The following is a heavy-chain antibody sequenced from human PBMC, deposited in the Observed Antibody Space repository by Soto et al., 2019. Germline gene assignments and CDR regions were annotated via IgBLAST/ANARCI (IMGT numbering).Heavy chain of an antibody. J-gene: IGHJ6*02. CDR3: ARDPASYNWNYYYYGMDV. Sequence: GGSLRLSCAASGFTFSSYWMHWVRQAPGKGLVWVSRINSDGSSTSYADSVKGRFTISRDNAKNTLYLQMNSLRAEDTAVYYCARDPASYNWNYYYYGMDVWGQGTTVTVSS. CDR2: INSDGSST. CDR1: GFTFSSYW. V-gene: IGHV3-74*01. D-gene: IGHD1-20*01.